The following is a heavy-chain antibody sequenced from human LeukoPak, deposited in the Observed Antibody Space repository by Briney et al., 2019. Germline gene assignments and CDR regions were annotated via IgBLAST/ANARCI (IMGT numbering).Heavy chain of an antibody. Sequence: PSETLSLTCTVSGGSISSGDYYWSWIRQPPEKGLEWIGYIYYSGSTYYNPSLKSRVTISVDTSKNQFSLKLSSVTAADTAVYYCAATYYYDSSGYPNFDYWGQGTLVTVSS. CDR2: IYYSGST. J-gene: IGHJ4*02. CDR3: AATYYYDSSGYPNFDY. D-gene: IGHD3-22*01. CDR1: GGSISSGDYY. V-gene: IGHV4-30-4*08.